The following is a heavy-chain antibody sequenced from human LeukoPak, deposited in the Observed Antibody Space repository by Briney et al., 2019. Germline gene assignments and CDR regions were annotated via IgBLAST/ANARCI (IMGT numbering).Heavy chain of an antibody. J-gene: IGHJ4*02. V-gene: IGHV4-31*03. D-gene: IGHD2-15*01. Sequence: PSQTLSLTCTVSGGSISSGGYYWSWIRQHPGKGLEWIGYIYYSGSTYYNPSLKSRVTISVDTSKNQFSLKLSPVTAADTAVYYCARARVAGIDYWGQGTLVTVSS. CDR2: IYYSGST. CDR3: ARARVAGIDY. CDR1: GGSISSGGYY.